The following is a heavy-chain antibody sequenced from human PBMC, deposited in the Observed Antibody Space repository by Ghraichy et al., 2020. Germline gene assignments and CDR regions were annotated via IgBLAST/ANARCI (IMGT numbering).Heavy chain of an antibody. CDR2: INQGGSEE. D-gene: IGHD6-19*01. Sequence: GGSLRLSCAASGFTFNNNWMSWVRQAPGEGPEWLANINQGGSEENYVDSVKGRFTISRDNVKNLLYLQLNSLTAEDTAVYYCVKGGGSGWPFDCWGQGTLVTGSS. J-gene: IGHJ4*02. CDR1: GFTFNNNW. CDR3: VKGGGSGWPFDC. V-gene: IGHV3-7*03.